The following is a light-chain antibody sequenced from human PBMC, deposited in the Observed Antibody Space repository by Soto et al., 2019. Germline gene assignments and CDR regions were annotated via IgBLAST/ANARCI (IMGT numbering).Light chain of an antibody. Sequence: LTQPASVSGSPGQSITISCSGTISDFVLYNYVSWYQQHPGKAPKLMIYGVNNRPSGVSNRFSGSKSGNTASLTISGLQADDEADYYCSSYTTSSALQVFGTGTKVTVL. J-gene: IGLJ1*01. CDR2: GVN. CDR1: ISDFVLYNY. CDR3: SSYTTSSALQV. V-gene: IGLV2-14*01.